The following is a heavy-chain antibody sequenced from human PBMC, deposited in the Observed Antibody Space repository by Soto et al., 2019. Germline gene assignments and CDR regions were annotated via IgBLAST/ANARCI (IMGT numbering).Heavy chain of an antibody. D-gene: IGHD6-13*01. CDR2: IHHSGNS. CDR1: GGSISSDDYY. J-gene: IGHJ5*02. V-gene: IGHV4-30-4*01. CDR3: GSLIAAAGTFNWFDP. Sequence: QVQLQESGPGLVKPSQTLSLTCTVSGGSISSDDYYWSWIRQPPGKGLEWVGYIHHSGNSYYTPSLRSRSTISLDTSRNHFSLSLFSVTAADTAVYYCGSLIAAAGTFNWFDPWGQGTLVTVSS.